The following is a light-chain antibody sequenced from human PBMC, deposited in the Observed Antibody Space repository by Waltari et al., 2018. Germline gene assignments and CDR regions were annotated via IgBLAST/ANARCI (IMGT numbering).Light chain of an antibody. J-gene: IGKJ1*01. V-gene: IGKV3-20*01. Sequence: EIVLTHSPRTLSLSPGETATLSCRASQSVSRWLAWYQQKPAQPPRLLIYGASSRATGIPDRFSGSGSGTDFSLTISRLEPEDSAVYYCQKYGTLPATFGQGTKVEVK. CDR3: QKYGTLPAT. CDR1: QSVSRW. CDR2: GAS.